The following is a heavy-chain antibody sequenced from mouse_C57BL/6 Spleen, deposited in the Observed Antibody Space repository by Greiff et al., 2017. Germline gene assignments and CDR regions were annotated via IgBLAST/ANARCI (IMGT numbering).Heavy chain of an antibody. V-gene: IGHV1-50*01. J-gene: IGHJ1*03. CDR1: GYTFTSYW. Sequence: QVQLKQPGAELVKPGASVKLSCKASGYTFTSYWMQWVKQRPGQGLEWIGEIDPSDSYTNYNQKVKGKATLTVDTSSSTAYMQLSSLTSEESAVYYCARSLTGYFDVWGTGTTVTVSA. CDR3: ARSLTGYFDV. CDR2: IDPSDSYT.